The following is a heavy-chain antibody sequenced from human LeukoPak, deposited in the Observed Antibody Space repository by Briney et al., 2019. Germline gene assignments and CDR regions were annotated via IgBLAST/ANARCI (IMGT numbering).Heavy chain of an antibody. CDR2: IYPGDSDT. CDR3: ARREISDDYGDHALGY. D-gene: IGHD4-17*01. J-gene: IGHJ4*02. Sequence: GESLKISCKTSGYNFPIYWIAWVRQMPGKGLEWMGIIYPGDSDTTYSPSFQGQVSISVDKSISTAYLQWSSLKASDTAMYYCARREISDDYGDHALGYWGQGTLVTVSS. CDR1: GYNFPIYW. V-gene: IGHV5-51*01.